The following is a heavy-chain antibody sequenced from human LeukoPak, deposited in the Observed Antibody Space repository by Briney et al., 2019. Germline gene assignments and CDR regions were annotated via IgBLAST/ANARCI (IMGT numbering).Heavy chain of an antibody. D-gene: IGHD3-10*01. Sequence: GGSLRLSCAASGFTFSSYAMHWVRQAPGKGLEWVAVISYDGSNKYYADSVKGRFTFSGDNSKNTLYLQMNSLRAEDTAVYYCAREGSRFWLPMDVWGQGTTVTVSS. CDR1: GFTFSSYA. J-gene: IGHJ6*02. CDR2: ISYDGSNK. CDR3: AREGSRFWLPMDV. V-gene: IGHV3-30-3*01.